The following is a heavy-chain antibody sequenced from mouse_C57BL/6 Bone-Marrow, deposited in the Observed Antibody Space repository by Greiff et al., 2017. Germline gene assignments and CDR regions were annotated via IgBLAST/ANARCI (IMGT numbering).Heavy chain of an antibody. V-gene: IGHV1-69*01. D-gene: IGHD2-2*01. CDR1: GYTFTSYW. CDR3: ARANGYSSWFAY. CDR2: IDPSDSYT. J-gene: IGHJ3*01. Sequence: VQLQQPGAELVMPGASVKLSCKASGYTFTSYWMHWVRQRPGQGLEWIGEIDPSDSYTNYTQKFKGQFTLTVDKSSSTAYMQLSSLTSEDAAVYCSARANGYSSWFAYWGQGTLVTVSA.